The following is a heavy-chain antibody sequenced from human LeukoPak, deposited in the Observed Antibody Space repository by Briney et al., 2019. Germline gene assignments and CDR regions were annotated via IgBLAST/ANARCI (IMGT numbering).Heavy chain of an antibody. D-gene: IGHD4-17*01. CDR3: ARASVYGDYVSWFDP. CDR1: GGSISSSSYY. CDR2: IYYSGST. V-gene: IGHV4-39*07. Sequence: PSETLSLTCTVSGGSISSSSYYWGWIRQPPGKGLEWIGSIYYSGSTYYNPSLKSRVTISVDTSKNQFSLKLSSVTAADTAVYYCARASVYGDYVSWFDPWGQGTLVTVSS. J-gene: IGHJ5*02.